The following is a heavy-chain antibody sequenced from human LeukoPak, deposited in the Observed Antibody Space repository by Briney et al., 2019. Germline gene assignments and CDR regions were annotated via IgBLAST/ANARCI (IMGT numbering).Heavy chain of an antibody. J-gene: IGHJ4*02. CDR1: GGSISSSSYY. D-gene: IGHD6-13*01. CDR3: ARDLASSWYFDY. CDR2: IYTSGST. V-gene: IGHV4-61*02. Sequence: SETLSLTCTVSGGSISSSSYYWSWIRQPAGKGLEWIGRIYTSGSTNYNPSLKSRVTMSVDTSKNQFSLKLSSVTAADTAVYYCARDLASSWYFDYWGQGTLVTVSS.